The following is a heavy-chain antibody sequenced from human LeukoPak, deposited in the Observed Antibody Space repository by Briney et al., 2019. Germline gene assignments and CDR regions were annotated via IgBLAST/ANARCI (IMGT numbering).Heavy chain of an antibody. J-gene: IGHJ4*02. Sequence: PSETLSLTCTVSGGSISISNYYWGWIRQPPGKGLEWIASIHYSETTYYNPSLKSRVTISVDTSKNQFSLKLSSVTAADTAVYYCARDPFGSSPRGGDYWGQGTLVTVSS. V-gene: IGHV4-39*07. CDR2: IHYSETT. D-gene: IGHD6-6*01. CDR3: ARDPFGSSPRGGDY. CDR1: GGSISISNYY.